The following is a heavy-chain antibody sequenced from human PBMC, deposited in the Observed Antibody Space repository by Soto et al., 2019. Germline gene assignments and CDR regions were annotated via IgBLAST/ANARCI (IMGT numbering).Heavy chain of an antibody. J-gene: IGHJ4*02. Sequence: QVHLVQSGAEVKRPGVSVKVSCKASGYTFSNYYMHWVRQVPGHGLEWMGIINPSGGGTTYAQRFRGRLTVTRDTSTCTVYMELSRLRSDDTAIYFCARAPQYGSAGYYYNFWGQGTLVTVSS. CDR1: GYTFSNYY. CDR2: INPSGGGT. CDR3: ARAPQYGSAGYYYNF. V-gene: IGHV1-46*01. D-gene: IGHD3-10*01.